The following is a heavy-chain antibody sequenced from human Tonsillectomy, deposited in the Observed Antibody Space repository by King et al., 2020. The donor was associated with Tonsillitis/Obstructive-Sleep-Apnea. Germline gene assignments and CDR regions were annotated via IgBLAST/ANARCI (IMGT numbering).Heavy chain of an antibody. CDR3: AKATEDFDP. CDR1: GVTCSSDA. V-gene: IGHV3-23*04. CDR2: ISGSGGST. D-gene: IGHD2-15*01. Sequence: VQLVESGGGFVQAGWSLRFSGAASGVTCSSDAMSGFRQAPGKGLEGVSAISGSGGSTYYADSVKGRFTIARDNSKNTLYLQMNSLSAEAKAGSYCAKATEDFDPWGQGTLVTVSS. J-gene: IGHJ5*02.